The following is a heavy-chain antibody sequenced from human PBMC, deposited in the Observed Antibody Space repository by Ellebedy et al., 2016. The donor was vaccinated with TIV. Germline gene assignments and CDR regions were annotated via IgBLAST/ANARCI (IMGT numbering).Heavy chain of an antibody. CDR3: AKDSGISMIVVVISEGMSPEY. J-gene: IGHJ4*01. D-gene: IGHD3-22*01. Sequence: GESLKISCAASGFTFNNYGMSWVRQAPGKGLEWVSAISGSGHSAYYGDSVMGRFTISRDNSKNTLYLQMNSLRAEDTAVYYCAKDSGISMIVVVISEGMSPEYWGQGTLVTVSS. CDR1: GFTFNNYG. V-gene: IGHV3-23*01. CDR2: ISGSGHSA.